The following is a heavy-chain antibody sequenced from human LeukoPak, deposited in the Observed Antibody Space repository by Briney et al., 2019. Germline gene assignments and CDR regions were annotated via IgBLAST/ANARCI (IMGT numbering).Heavy chain of an antibody. V-gene: IGHV3-21*04. CDR3: ARSPTKRVNEDY. D-gene: IGHD1-1*01. J-gene: IGHJ4*02. CDR1: VFTYSSYS. Sequence: GGSLRLSCAASVFTYSSYSMNWVRQAPGKGLEWVSSISTGSSYLHYADSVKGRFTISRDNAKNSLYLQMNSLRAEDTAVYYCARSPTKRVNEDYWGQGTLVTVSS. CDR2: ISTGSSYL.